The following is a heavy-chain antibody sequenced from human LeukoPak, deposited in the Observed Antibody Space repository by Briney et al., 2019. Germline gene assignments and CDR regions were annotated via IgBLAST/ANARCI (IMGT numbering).Heavy chain of an antibody. J-gene: IGHJ4*02. CDR2: TYYRSKWYT. CDR3: ARSTGPIDY. D-gene: IGHD1-1*01. V-gene: IGHV6-1*01. Sequence: SQTLSLTCAISGDSVSSNSAAWNWIRQSPSRGLEWLGRTYYRSKWYTYYAVFVKSRISINRDTSKNQISLQLNSVTPEDTAVYYCARSTGPIDYWGQGTLVTVSS. CDR1: GDSVSSNSAA.